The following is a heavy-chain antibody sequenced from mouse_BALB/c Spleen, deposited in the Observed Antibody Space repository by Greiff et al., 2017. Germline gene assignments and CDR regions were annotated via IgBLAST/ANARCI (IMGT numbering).Heavy chain of an antibody. J-gene: IGHJ4*01. CDR2: IDPANGNT. V-gene: IGHV14-3*02. CDR3: ARYDYEGRDY. D-gene: IGHD2-4*01. Sequence: VQLQQSGAELVKPGASVKLSCTASGFNIKDTYMHWVKQRPEQGLEWIGRIDPANGNTKYDPKFQGTATITADTSSNTAYLQLSSLTSEDTAVYYCARYDYEGRDYWGQGTSVTVSS. CDR1: GFNIKDTY.